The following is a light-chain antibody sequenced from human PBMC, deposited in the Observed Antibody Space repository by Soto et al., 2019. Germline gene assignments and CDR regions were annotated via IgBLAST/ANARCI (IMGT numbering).Light chain of an antibody. CDR1: QSVSSG. CDR2: LAS. V-gene: IGKV3D-15*01. J-gene: IGKJ1*01. CDR3: QQYNNWPWT. Sequence: EVVMTQSPATLSVSPGERATLSCRASQSVSSGFAWYQQKPGQAPRLLIYLASTRATGIPARFSGSGSGTEFTLTISSLQSEDFAVYYCQQYNNWPWTFGQGTKVDIK.